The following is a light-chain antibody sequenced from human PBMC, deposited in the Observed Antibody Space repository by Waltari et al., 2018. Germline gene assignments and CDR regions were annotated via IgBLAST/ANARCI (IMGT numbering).Light chain of an antibody. CDR1: RSDVGGYSY. CDR3: CSYAGGSTVV. V-gene: IGLV2-14*03. J-gene: IGLJ2*01. Sequence: QSALTQPASVSGTPGQSITISCTGTRSDVGGYSYVSCYQQYPGKAPNLIIFDVYKRPSGVSNRFSGSKSGNTASLTIAGLQAEDEADYHCCSYAGGSTVVFGGGTKLTVL. CDR2: DVY.